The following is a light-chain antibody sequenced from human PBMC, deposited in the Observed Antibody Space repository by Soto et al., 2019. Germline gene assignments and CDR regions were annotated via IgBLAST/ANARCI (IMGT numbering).Light chain of an antibody. CDR1: QSVSSN. Sequence: EIAMTQSPGTLSGCAGERATLSCRASQSVSSNLAWYQQKPGQAPRLLIYGASTRATGIPARFSGSGSGTEFTLTISSLQSEDFAVYYCQQYNNWPPWTFGQGPKVDTK. V-gene: IGKV3-15*01. CDR3: QQYNNWPPWT. J-gene: IGKJ1*01. CDR2: GAS.